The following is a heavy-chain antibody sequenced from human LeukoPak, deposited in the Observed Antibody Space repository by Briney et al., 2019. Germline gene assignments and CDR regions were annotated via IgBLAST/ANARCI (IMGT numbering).Heavy chain of an antibody. CDR3: ARGAPDITTFGVGTNWFDP. V-gene: IGHV1-69*13. J-gene: IGHJ5*02. D-gene: IGHD3-3*01. CDR1: GGTFSSYA. Sequence: ASVKVSCKASGGTFSSYAISWVRQAPGQGLEWMGGIIPIFGTANYTQKFQGRVTITADESTSTAYMELSSLRSEDTAVYYCARGAPDITTFGVGTNWFDPWGQGTLVTVSS. CDR2: IIPIFGTA.